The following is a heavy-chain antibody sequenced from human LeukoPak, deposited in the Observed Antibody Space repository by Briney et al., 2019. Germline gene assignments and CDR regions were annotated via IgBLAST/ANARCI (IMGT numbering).Heavy chain of an antibody. D-gene: IGHD7-27*01. Sequence: PSETLSLTCTVPGGSMRGYYWSWIRQTPGGRLEWIGYFYYTGLTRSSPSLESRVTIAGDTSKNLFSLSLTSMTAADTAIYYCAKDAVSPGEDYFDPWGPGMLVTVSS. CDR2: FYYTGLT. CDR1: GGSMRGYY. V-gene: IGHV4-59*01. CDR3: AKDAVSPGEDYFDP. J-gene: IGHJ5*02.